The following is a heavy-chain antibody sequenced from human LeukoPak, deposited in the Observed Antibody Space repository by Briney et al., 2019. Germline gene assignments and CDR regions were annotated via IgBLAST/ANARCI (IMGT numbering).Heavy chain of an antibody. CDR2: ISWNSGNI. V-gene: IGHV3-9*01. Sequence: GGSLRLSCAASGLTFDDYSMHWVRQPPGKGLEWVSGISWNSGNIGYADSVKGRFTISRDNAKNSLYLQMNSLRAEDTALYYCAKVDGYNSGWYDYWGQGTLVTVSS. J-gene: IGHJ4*02. CDR3: AKVDGYNSGWYDY. D-gene: IGHD6-19*01. CDR1: GLTFDDYS.